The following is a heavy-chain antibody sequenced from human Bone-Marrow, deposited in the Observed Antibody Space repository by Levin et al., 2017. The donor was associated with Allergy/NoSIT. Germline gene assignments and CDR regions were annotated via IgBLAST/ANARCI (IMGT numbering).Heavy chain of an antibody. CDR2: IYSGGSS. CDR3: ARGGKNDAFDV. V-gene: IGHV3-53*05. J-gene: IGHJ3*01. CDR1: GFSVSNYY. Sequence: QPGGSLRLSCAASGFSVSNYYMSWVRQAPGKGLECVSVIYSGGSSHFADSVKGRFTISRDNSKNTLFLQMNGLRAEDTAVYYCARGGKNDAFDVWGQGTMVTVSS.